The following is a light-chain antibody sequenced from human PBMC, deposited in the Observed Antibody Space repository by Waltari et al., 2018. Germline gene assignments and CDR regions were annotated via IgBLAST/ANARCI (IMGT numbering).Light chain of an antibody. J-gene: IGKJ2*03. CDR2: KAS. Sequence: DIQMTQSPSTLSASVGDTITITCRASQSISNYLAWYQQKPGKAPKLLIYKASSSGSGVPSRFSGSGSGTEFTLTISSLQPDDSVTYYCQQYNTYSSFGQGSKLEI. CDR1: QSISNY. CDR3: QQYNTYSS. V-gene: IGKV1-5*03.